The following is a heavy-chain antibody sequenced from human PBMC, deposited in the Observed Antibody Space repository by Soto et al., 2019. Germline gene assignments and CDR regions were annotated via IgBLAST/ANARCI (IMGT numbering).Heavy chain of an antibody. V-gene: IGHV3-23*04. CDR3: AKGSSTSIPWLDY. Sequence: EVHLVESGEGLVQPGVSLTLSCAASGFTSNNFAMSWVRQAPGKGLEWVSSISASGDSIYYADSVRGRFTISRDNSKNTMYLRMNSLRADDTAIYCCAKGSSTSIPWLDYWGQGTLVTVSS. CDR2: ISASGDSI. CDR1: GFTSNNFA. D-gene: IGHD2-2*01. J-gene: IGHJ4*02.